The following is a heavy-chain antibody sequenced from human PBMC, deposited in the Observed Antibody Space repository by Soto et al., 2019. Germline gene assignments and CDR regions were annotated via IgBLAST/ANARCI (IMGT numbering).Heavy chain of an antibody. V-gene: IGHV1-69*06. Sequence: SVKVSCKAPGGTFSSYAISWVRQAPGQGLEWMGGIIPIFGTANYAQKFQGRVTITADKSTSTAYMELSSLRSEDTAVYYCASSLGMRTFDYWGQGTLVTVSS. CDR3: ASSLGMRTFDY. D-gene: IGHD3-10*01. J-gene: IGHJ4*02. CDR2: IIPIFGTA. CDR1: GGTFSSYA.